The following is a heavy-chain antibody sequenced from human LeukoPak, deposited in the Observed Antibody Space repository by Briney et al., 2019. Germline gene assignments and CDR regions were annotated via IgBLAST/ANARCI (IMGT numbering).Heavy chain of an antibody. J-gene: IGHJ4*02. CDR2: ISYDGSNK. D-gene: IGHD1-7*01. CDR1: GFTFSRYA. CDR3: AGNNWNYDFDY. V-gene: IGHV3-30*01. Sequence: PGRSLRLSCAASGFTFSRYAMHWVRQAPGKGLEWVAVISYDGSNKYYADSVKGRFTISRDNSKNTLYLQMNSLRAEDTAVYYCAGNNWNYDFDYWGQGTLVTVSS.